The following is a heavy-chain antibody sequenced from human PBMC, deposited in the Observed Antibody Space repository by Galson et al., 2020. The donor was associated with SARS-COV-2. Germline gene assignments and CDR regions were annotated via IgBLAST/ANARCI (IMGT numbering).Heavy chain of an antibody. D-gene: IGHD3-22*01. CDR2: INPGGST. Sequence: SQTLSLTCAVYGGSFSGYYWSWIRQPPGKGLEWIGEINPGGSTNYNPSLKSRVTMSVDTSKNQFSLKLSSVTAADTAVYYCARGRTEITMIVVVFTSSSINFDYWGQGTPVTVSS. V-gene: IGHV4-34*01. CDR3: ARGRTEITMIVVVFTSSSINFDY. CDR1: GGSFSGYY. J-gene: IGHJ4*02.